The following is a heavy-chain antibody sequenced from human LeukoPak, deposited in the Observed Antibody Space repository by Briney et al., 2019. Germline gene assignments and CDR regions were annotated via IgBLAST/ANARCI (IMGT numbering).Heavy chain of an antibody. Sequence: GGSLRLSCAASGFTFTSYGISWVRQAPGQGLEWMGWISAYNGNTNYAQKLQGRVTMTTDTSTSTAYMELRSLRSDDTAVYYCARVYSDIVVVPAANEVPGISFDPWGQGTLVTVSS. CDR1: GFTFTSYG. V-gene: IGHV1-18*01. CDR3: ARVYSDIVVVPAANEVPGISFDP. J-gene: IGHJ5*02. D-gene: IGHD2-2*01. CDR2: ISAYNGNT.